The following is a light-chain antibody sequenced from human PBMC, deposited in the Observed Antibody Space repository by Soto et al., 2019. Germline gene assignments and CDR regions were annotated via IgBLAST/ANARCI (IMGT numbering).Light chain of an antibody. CDR3: SSYAGSNNPHVV. CDR2: EVS. V-gene: IGLV2-8*01. CDR1: SSDVGGYNY. J-gene: IGLJ2*01. Sequence: QSALTQPPSASGSPGQSVTISCTGTSSDVGGYNYVSWYQQHPGKAPNLMIYEVSKRPSGVPDRFSGSKSGNTASLTVSGLQAEEEADYYCSSYAGSNNPHVVFGGGTKLTVL.